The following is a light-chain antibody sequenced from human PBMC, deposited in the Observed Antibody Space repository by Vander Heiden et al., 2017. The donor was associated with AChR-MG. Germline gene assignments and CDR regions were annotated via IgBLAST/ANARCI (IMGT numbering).Light chain of an antibody. J-gene: IGKJ1*01. V-gene: IGKV3-20*01. Sequence: EIVLTQSPGTLSLPPGEIGTLSCRASQTVRSSYLAWYQQKLGQAPRLLLYGASSRATGIPDRFSGSGSGTDFTLTISRLEPEDFAVYYCQQYGTSPWTFGQGTKVEIK. CDR1: QTVRSSY. CDR3: QQYGTSPWT. CDR2: GAS.